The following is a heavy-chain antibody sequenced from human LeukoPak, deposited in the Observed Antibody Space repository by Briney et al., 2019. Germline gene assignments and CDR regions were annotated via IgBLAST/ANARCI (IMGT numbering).Heavy chain of an antibody. CDR1: GGSFSGYY. Sequence: PSETLSLTCAVYGGSFSGYYWSWIRQPPGQGLEWIGEINHSGSTNYNPSLKSRVTISVDTSKNQFSLKLSSVTAADTAVYYCARGRGYNSFDYWGQGTLVTVSS. D-gene: IGHD5-24*01. V-gene: IGHV4-34*01. CDR3: ARGRGYNSFDY. J-gene: IGHJ4*02. CDR2: INHSGST.